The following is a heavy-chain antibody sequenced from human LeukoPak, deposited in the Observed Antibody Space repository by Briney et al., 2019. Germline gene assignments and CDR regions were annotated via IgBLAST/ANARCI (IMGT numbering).Heavy chain of an antibody. CDR2: ISSSSSYI. CDR1: GFTFSSYS. CDR3: ARVRGVMGYYYYGMDV. D-gene: IGHD3-10*01. V-gene: IGHV3-21*01. Sequence: PGGSLRLSCAASGFTFSSYSMNWVRQAPGKGLEWVSSISSSSSYIYYADSVKGRFTISRDNAKNSLYLQMNSLRAEDTAVYYCARVRGVMGYYYYGMDVWGQGTTVTVSS. J-gene: IGHJ6*02.